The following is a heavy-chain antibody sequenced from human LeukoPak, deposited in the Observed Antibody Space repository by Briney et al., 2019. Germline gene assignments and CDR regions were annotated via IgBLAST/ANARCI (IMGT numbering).Heavy chain of an antibody. CDR2: INTNTGNP. Sequence: SVKVSCKASGYTFTNYAMNLVRQAPGQGVEWVGWINTNTGNPTYAQGFTGRFVFSLDTSVSTAYLQISSLKAEDTAVYYCARGVSSSSWYDTNFDYWGQGTLVTVSS. CDR3: ARGVSSSSWYDTNFDY. V-gene: IGHV7-4-1*02. J-gene: IGHJ4*02. D-gene: IGHD6-13*01. CDR1: GYTFTNYA.